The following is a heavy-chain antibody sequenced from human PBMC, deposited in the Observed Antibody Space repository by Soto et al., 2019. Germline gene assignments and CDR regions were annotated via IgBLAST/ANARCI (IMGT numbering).Heavy chain of an antibody. CDR1: ELTFSDYY. V-gene: IGHV3-72*01. CDR3: AKEKWDQRAFDI. J-gene: IGHJ3*02. D-gene: IGHD1-26*01. Sequence: EVELVESGGGLVQPGGSLRLSCAAAELTFSDYYMDWVRQAPGKGLEWVARSRNKANGDTTEYAASVRGRFTISRDDSTNSLYLHMNSLKTEDTAVYYCAKEKWDQRAFDIWGQGTMVTVSS. CDR2: SRNKANGDTT.